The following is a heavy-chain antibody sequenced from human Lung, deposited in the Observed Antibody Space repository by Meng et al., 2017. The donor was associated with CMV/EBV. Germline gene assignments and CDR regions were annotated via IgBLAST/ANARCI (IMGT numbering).Heavy chain of an antibody. V-gene: IGHV4-39*07. CDR2: IYYSGKT. D-gene: IGHD3-10*01. Sequence: SETLSLXXSVSGDSTTTANYYWGWIRPPPGGGLEWIATIYYSGKTYYNPSLKSRVTISLDTSKSQFSLRLQSVTAADRAVYYCAREKYLRFAEFPPNAFDLWGQGXMVTVSS. CDR1: GDSTTTANYY. CDR3: AREKYLRFAEFPPNAFDL. J-gene: IGHJ3*01.